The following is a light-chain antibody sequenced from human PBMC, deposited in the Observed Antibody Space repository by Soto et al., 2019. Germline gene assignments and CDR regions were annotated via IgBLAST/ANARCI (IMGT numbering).Light chain of an antibody. J-gene: IGKJ1*01. CDR2: HAS. Sequence: EIVLTQSPATLSVSPGERATLSCRASQSISSNLAWYQQKPGQGPRLLIYHASTRATGIPARFSGSGSGTDFTLTIRSLQSEDFAVYYCQQYNNWLKWTFGQGTKVEIK. V-gene: IGKV3-15*01. CDR3: QQYNNWLKWT. CDR1: QSISSN.